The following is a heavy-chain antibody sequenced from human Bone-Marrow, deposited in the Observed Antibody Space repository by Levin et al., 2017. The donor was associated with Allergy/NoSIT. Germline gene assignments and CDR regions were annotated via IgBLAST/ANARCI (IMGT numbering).Heavy chain of an antibody. J-gene: IGHJ3*02. CDR1: GGSISSSSNW. CDR3: ARDCSGGTCKPAGGHDTFDS. CDR2: IYHSGST. Sequence: PSETLSLTCAVSGGSISSSSNWWSWVRQPPGKGLEWIGEIYHSGSTNYNPSLKTRVTISLDTSKNQFSLKLSSVTAADTAMYYCARDCSGGTCKPAGGHDTFDSWGQGTMVTVSS. D-gene: IGHD2-15*01. V-gene: IGHV4-4*02.